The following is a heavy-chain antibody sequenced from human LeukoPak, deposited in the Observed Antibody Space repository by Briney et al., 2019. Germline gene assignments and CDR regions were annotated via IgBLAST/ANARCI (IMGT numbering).Heavy chain of an antibody. CDR1: GYTFTSYA. D-gene: IGHD1-26*01. CDR2: ISYDGSNK. Sequence: SCKASGYTFTSYAMHWVRQAPGKGLEWVAVISYDGSNKYYADSVKGRFTISRDNSKNTLYLQMNSLRAEDTAVYYCAREDVGASDYWGQGTLVTVSS. V-gene: IGHV3-30-3*01. CDR3: AREDVGASDY. J-gene: IGHJ4*02.